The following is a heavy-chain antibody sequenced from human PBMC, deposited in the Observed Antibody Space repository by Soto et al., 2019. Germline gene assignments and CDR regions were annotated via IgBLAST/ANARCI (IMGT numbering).Heavy chain of an antibody. CDR3: ARADYEILTGSYAMDV. D-gene: IGHD3-9*01. CDR2: VSTSGAT. V-gene: IGHV4-4*07. CDR1: DDFISSYY. J-gene: IGHJ6*02. Sequence: QVQLQESGPRLVKPSETLSLTCTVSDDFISSYYWNWIRQPAGKGLEWIGRVSTSGATNYNPSLERRVTMTVDTSKKQFSLKLTPGTAADTAVYFCARADYEILTGSYAMDVWGQGPTVNVAS.